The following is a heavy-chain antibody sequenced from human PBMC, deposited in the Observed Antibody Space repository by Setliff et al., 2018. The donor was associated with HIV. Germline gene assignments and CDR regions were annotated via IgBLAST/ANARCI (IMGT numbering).Heavy chain of an antibody. CDR3: ARDYFPHSRRNFGSGDYFHF. V-gene: IGHV1-2*02. CDR1: GYTFTNYY. J-gene: IGHJ4*02. CDR2: INPNSGDS. Sequence: ASVKVSCKTSGYTFTNYYVNWVRQAPGQGLEWMGIINPNSGDSKTAQKFQGRVTVTRDTSIATAYMELSSLTSGDTAVYHCARDYFPHSRRNFGSGDYFHFWGQGSRVTVSS. D-gene: IGHD3-10*01.